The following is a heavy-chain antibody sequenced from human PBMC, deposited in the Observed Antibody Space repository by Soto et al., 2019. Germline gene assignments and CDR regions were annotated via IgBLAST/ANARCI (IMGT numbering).Heavy chain of an antibody. Sequence: QVQLVQSGTAVKKPGASVNVSCKAFGYTFTSYGFSWVRQVPGQGLEWLGWISAFNGDTQYAQKMKGRLTVTTDTSTTTVHMEMRSLTPADTAVYYCAREAGWQRMVPYDWGQGTLVTVS. CDR2: ISAFNGDT. CDR1: GYTFTSYG. D-gene: IGHD6-25*01. J-gene: IGHJ4*02. V-gene: IGHV1-18*04. CDR3: AREAGWQRMVPYD.